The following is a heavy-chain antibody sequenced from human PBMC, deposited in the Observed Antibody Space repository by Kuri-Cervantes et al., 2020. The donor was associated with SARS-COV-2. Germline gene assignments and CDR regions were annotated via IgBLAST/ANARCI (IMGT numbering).Heavy chain of an antibody. J-gene: IGHJ4*02. Sequence: ESLKIPWQGSGYIFTSYWISWARQVPGKGLEWMGGIDPSDSYTNYSPSFQGHVTISADKPISTTYLLWTGLTAAHTAMYYCARLFQWPGFFLAPFDYWGQGTLVTVSS. CDR3: ARLFQWPGFFLAPFDY. CDR2: IDPSDSYT. D-gene: IGHD6-19*01. V-gene: IGHV5-10-1*01. CDR1: GYIFTSYW.